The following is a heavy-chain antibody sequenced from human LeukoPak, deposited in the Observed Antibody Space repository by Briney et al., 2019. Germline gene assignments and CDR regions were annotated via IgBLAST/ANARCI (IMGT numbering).Heavy chain of an antibody. CDR1: GYTFSGQY. Sequence: ASVKVSCKASGYTFSGQYMHFVRQAPGQGLEWMGIINPSSGNTDYAQKFQGRVTMTRDTSTGTIYMDLSSLRSDDTAVYYCSTSVGGTEFDSWGQGALVTVSS. J-gene: IGHJ4*02. D-gene: IGHD3-16*01. V-gene: IGHV1-46*01. CDR3: STSVGGTEFDS. CDR2: INPSSGNT.